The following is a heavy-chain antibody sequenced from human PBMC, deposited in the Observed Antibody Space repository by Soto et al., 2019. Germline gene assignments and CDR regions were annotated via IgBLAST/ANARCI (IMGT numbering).Heavy chain of an antibody. D-gene: IGHD3-9*01. CDR2: INSDGSST. Sequence: GGSLRLSCAASGFTFNSYWMHWVRQAPGKGLVWVSRINSDGSSTSYADSVKGRFTISRDNAKNTLYLRMNSLRAEDTAVYYCASCRNYDILTGGYYMDVWGKGTTVTVSS. CDR3: ASCRNYDILTGGYYMDV. CDR1: GFTFNSYW. J-gene: IGHJ6*03. V-gene: IGHV3-74*01.